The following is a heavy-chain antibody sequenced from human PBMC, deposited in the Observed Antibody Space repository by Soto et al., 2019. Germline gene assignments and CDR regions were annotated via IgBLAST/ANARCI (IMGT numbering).Heavy chain of an antibody. V-gene: IGHV3-30*07. CDR1: GFIFSSYA. Sequence: TGGSLRLSCAASGFIFSSYAIQWVRQAPGKGLEWVAVISNDANQKYYADSVKGRFIISRDNSKNTLYLQMNSLRAEDTAVYYCAKDYDSSGYYPDYFDYWGQGTLVTVSS. D-gene: IGHD3-22*01. CDR2: ISNDANQK. CDR3: AKDYDSSGYYPDYFDY. J-gene: IGHJ4*02.